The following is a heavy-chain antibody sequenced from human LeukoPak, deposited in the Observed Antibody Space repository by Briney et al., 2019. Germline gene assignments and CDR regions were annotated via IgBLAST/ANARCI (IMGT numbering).Heavy chain of an antibody. V-gene: IGHV1-8*01. D-gene: IGHD3-22*01. CDR3: ARGVHVRMYDTNDNWFDP. J-gene: IGHJ5*02. CDR1: GYTFTSYD. Sequence: GASVKVSCKASGYTFTSYDINWVRQATGQGLEWTGWMNPNSGNTGYAQKFQGRVTMTRNTSISTAYMELSSLRSEDTAVYYCARGVHVRMYDTNDNWFDPWGQGTLVTVSS. CDR2: MNPNSGNT.